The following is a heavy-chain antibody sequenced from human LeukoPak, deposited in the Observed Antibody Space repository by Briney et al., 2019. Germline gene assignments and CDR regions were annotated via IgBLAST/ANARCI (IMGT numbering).Heavy chain of an antibody. CDR2: IHYTGST. J-gene: IGHJ6*03. V-gene: IGHV4-59*01. CDR1: GGSISSYY. CDR3: ARVLSGYYYYMDV. D-gene: IGHD3-10*01. Sequence: SETLSLTCTVSGGSISSYYWSWIRQSPGKGLECIGYIHYTGSTNYNPSLKSRVTISVDTSKNQFSLKLSSVTAADTAVYYCARVLSGYYYYMDVWGKGTTVTISS.